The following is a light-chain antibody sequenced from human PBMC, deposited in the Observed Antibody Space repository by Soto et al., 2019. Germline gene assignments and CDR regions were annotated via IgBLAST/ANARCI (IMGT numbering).Light chain of an antibody. V-gene: IGKV3-15*01. Sequence: EIVMTQSPGTPSVSQGERATLSCRASQSVRSNLAWYQQKPGQAPRLLIYGASTRATGIPARFSGSGSGTEFTLTISSLQPDDFATYYCQQFNTSPWTFGQGTKVDIK. CDR1: QSVRSN. CDR2: GAS. CDR3: QQFNTSPWT. J-gene: IGKJ1*01.